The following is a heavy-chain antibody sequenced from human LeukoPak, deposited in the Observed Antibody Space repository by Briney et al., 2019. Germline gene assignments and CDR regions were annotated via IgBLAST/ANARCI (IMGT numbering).Heavy chain of an antibody. CDR3: ARGGCSGGSCYPTLNYYYYYMDV. CDR1: GFTFSSYA. V-gene: IGHV3-30*04. Sequence: GGSLRLSCAASGFTFSSYAMHWVRQAPGKGLEWVAVISYDASNKYYADSVKGRFTISRDNSKNTLYLQMNSLRAEDTAVFYCARGGCSGGSCYPTLNYYYYYMDVWGKGTTVTVS. D-gene: IGHD2-15*01. J-gene: IGHJ6*03. CDR2: ISYDASNK.